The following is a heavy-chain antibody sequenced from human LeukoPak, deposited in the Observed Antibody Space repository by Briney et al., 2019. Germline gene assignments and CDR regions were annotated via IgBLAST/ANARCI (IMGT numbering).Heavy chain of an antibody. D-gene: IGHD2-2*01. CDR1: GFTFSNYW. CDR3: ARSIGCSGPKCYGVYCFDF. V-gene: IGHV3-7*01. Sequence: PGGSLRLSCGTSGFTFSNYWMSWVRQAPGKGLEWVANINLDGSEKYYVDSVRGRFTISKDNARNSLLLQMNSLRVEDTAVYYCARSIGCSGPKCYGVYCFDFWGQGALVTVSS. J-gene: IGHJ4*02. CDR2: INLDGSEK.